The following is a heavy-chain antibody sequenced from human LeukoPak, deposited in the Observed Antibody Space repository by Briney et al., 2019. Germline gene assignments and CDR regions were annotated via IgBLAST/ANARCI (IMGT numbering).Heavy chain of an antibody. Sequence: GGSLRLSCAASGFTFSSYSMNWVRQAPGKGLEWVSSISSSSSYIYYADSVEGRFTISRDNAKNSLYLQMNSLRAEDTAVYYCARDLQATRKVPAAPGGNYYYYYGMDVWGQGTTVTVSS. CDR1: GFTFSSYS. J-gene: IGHJ6*02. CDR2: ISSSSSYI. V-gene: IGHV3-21*01. CDR3: ARDLQATRKVPAAPGGNYYYYYGMDV. D-gene: IGHD2-2*01.